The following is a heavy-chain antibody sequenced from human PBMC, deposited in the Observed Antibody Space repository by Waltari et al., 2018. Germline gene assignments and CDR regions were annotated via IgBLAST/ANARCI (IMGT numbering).Heavy chain of an antibody. J-gene: IGHJ4*02. Sequence: QVQLQESGPGLVKPSETLSLTCAVSGYSISSGYYWGWIRQPPGKGLEWIGSIYHSGSTYYNPSRKSRVTISVDTSKNQFSLKLSSVTAADTAVYYCARSWHLVGATPVGYWGQGTLVTVSS. CDR3: ARSWHLVGATPVGY. CDR2: IYHSGST. CDR1: GYSISSGYY. V-gene: IGHV4-38-2*01. D-gene: IGHD1-26*01.